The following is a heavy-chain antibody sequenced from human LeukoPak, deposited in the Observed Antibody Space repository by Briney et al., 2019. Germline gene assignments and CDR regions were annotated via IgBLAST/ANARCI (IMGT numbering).Heavy chain of an antibody. J-gene: IGHJ4*02. CDR2: IYHAGST. V-gene: IGHV4-59*01. D-gene: IGHD1-26*01. Sequence: SQTLSHTCTVSGGSISSYYWSWIRQPPGKGLEWMGYIYHAGSTNYNPSLKSRVTISVDTSKNQFSLKLSSVTAADTAVYYCARTYSETSIDYWGQGTLVTVSS. CDR3: ARTYSETSIDY. CDR1: GGSISSYY.